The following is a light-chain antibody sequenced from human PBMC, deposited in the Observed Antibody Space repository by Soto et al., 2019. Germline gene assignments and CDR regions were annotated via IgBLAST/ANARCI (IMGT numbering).Light chain of an antibody. J-gene: IGLJ1*01. CDR1: SSDVGGYDY. CDR2: DVS. CDR3: SSYTSSSLYV. V-gene: IGLV2-14*03. Sequence: QSVLTQPASVSGSPGQSITISCTGTSSDVGGYDYVSWYQHHPGKAPKLMIYDVSNRPSGVSNRFSGSKSGNTASLTISGLQAEDDADYYCSSYTSSSLYVFRTGTKLTVL.